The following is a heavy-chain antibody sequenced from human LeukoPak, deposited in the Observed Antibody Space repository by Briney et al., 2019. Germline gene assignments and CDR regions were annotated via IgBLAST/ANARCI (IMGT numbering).Heavy chain of an antibody. CDR3: ARSKDILTGYCFDY. CDR2: IYYSGST. CDR1: GGSISSSSYY. Sequence: SETLSLTCTVSGGSISSSSYYWGWIRQPPGKGLEWIGSIYYSGSTYYNQSPKSRVTISVDTSKNQFSLKLSSVTAADTAVYYCARSKDILTGYCFDYWGQGTLVTVSS. J-gene: IGHJ4*02. V-gene: IGHV4-39*01. D-gene: IGHD3-9*01.